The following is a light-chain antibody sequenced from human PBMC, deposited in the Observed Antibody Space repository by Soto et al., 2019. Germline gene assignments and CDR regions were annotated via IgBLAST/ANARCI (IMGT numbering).Light chain of an antibody. CDR2: ANS. V-gene: IGLV1-40*01. CDR1: SSNIGAGYD. CDR3: QSYDSSLSAWV. J-gene: IGLJ3*02. Sequence: QSVLTQPPSVSGAPGQRVTISCTGSSSNIGAGYDVHWYQQLPGTAPKLLIYANSNRPSGVPDRFSGSKSGTSASLAITGLQAEDDADYYCQSYDSSLSAWVFGGGTQLTVL.